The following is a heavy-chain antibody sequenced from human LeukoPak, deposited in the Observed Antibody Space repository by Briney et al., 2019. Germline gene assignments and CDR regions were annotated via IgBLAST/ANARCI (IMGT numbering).Heavy chain of an antibody. CDR3: AKAPVTTCRGAFCYPFDY. CDR2: ISGSGGST. D-gene: IGHD2-15*01. V-gene: IGHV3-23*01. Sequence: PGGTLRLSCAASGFTFSSYGMSWVRQAPGKGLEWVSVISGSGGSTYYTDSVKGRITISRDNSKNTLYLQMHSLRAEDTAVYYCAKAPVTTCRGAFCYPFDYWGLGTLVTVSS. J-gene: IGHJ4*02. CDR1: GFTFSSYG.